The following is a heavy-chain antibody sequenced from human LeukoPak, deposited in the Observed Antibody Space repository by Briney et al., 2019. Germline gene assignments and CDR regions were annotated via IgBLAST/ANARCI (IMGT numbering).Heavy chain of an antibody. CDR1: GGSISSYY. CDR2: IYYSGST. J-gene: IGHJ4*02. CDR3: ARLRYMVRGVIRQYYFDY. D-gene: IGHD3-10*01. V-gene: IGHV4-59*08. Sequence: PSETLSLTCTVSGGSISSYYWSWIRQPPGKGLEWIGYIYYSGSTNYNPSLKSRVTISVDTSKNQFSLKLSSVTAADTAVYYCARLRYMVRGVIRQYYFDYWGQGTLVTVSS.